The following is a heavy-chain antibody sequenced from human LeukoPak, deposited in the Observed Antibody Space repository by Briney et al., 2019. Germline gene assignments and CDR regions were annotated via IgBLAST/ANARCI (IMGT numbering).Heavy chain of an antibody. V-gene: IGHV1-2*02. CDR3: ASERRVVPADPIEHYYYYMDV. J-gene: IGHJ6*03. D-gene: IGHD2-2*01. CDR1: GYTFTGYY. CDR2: INPNSGGT. Sequence: VASVKVSCKASGYTFTGYYMHWVRQASGQGLEWMGWINPNSGGTNYAQKFQGRVTMTRDTSISTAYMELSRLRSDDTAVYYCASERRVVPADPIEHYYYYMDVWGKGTPVTVSS.